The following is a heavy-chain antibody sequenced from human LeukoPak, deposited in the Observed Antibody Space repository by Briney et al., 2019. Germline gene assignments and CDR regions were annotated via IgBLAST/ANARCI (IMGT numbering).Heavy chain of an antibody. D-gene: IGHD2-15*01. J-gene: IGHJ6*03. CDR3: ARGYCSGGSCYSYYYYNYMDV. V-gene: IGHV4-4*02. CDR1: GGSISSSNW. CDR2: IYHSGST. Sequence: PSETLSLTCAVSGGSISSSNWWSWVRQPSGKGLEWIGEIYHSGSTNYNPSLKSRVTMSVDTSKNQFSLKLSSVTAADTAVYYCARGYCSGGSCYSYYYYNYMDVWGKGTTVTVSS.